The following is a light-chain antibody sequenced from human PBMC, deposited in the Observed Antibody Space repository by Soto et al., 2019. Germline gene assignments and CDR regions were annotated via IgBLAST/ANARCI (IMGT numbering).Light chain of an antibody. CDR1: QSVLYSSNTKNY. Sequence: DIVMTQSPDSLAVSLGERATINCKSRQSVLYSSNTKNYLAWYQQKPGQPPKLLIYWASTRESGVPDRFSGNGSGTDFTLHISSLQAEDVAVYYCQQYYSTPRTFGQGTKVELK. J-gene: IGKJ1*01. V-gene: IGKV4-1*01. CDR3: QQYYSTPRT. CDR2: WAS.